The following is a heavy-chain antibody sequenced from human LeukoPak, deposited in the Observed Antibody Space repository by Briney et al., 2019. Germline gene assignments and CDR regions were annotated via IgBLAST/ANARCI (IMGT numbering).Heavy chain of an antibody. CDR3: VKNQYLSSGFAPSNYYMDV. D-gene: IGHD3-22*01. Sequence: SETLSLTCTVSGGSISSSSYYWGWIRQPPGKGLEWIGSSYYSGSTYYNPSLKSRVTISVDTSQNQFSLKLSSVTAADTAVYYCVKNQYLSSGFAPSNYYMDVWGKGTTVTVSS. CDR2: SYYSGST. CDR1: GGSISSSSYY. J-gene: IGHJ6*03. V-gene: IGHV4-39*01.